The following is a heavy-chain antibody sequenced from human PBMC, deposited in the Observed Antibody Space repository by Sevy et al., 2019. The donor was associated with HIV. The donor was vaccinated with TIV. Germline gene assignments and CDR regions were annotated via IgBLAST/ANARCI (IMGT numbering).Heavy chain of an antibody. Sequence: GGSLRLSCAASGFTVSINYMSWVRQAPGKGLEWVSVIYSGGSTYYADSVKGRFTISRDNSKNTLYLQMNSLRAEDTAVYYCARVEVDYYDSSGYYFDYWGQGTLVTVSS. CDR2: IYSGGST. J-gene: IGHJ4*02. V-gene: IGHV3-66*01. D-gene: IGHD3-22*01. CDR3: ARVEVDYYDSSGYYFDY. CDR1: GFTVSINY.